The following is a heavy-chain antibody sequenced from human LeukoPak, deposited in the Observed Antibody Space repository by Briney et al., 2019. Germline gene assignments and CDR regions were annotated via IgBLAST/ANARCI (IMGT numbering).Heavy chain of an antibody. V-gene: IGHV3-23*01. Sequence: PGGSLRLSCAASGFTFSSYAMSWVRQAPGRGLEWVSAISGSGGSTYYADSVKGRFTISRDNSKNTLYLQMNSLRPEDTAVYYCAREGEPYSSGWYIGGYWGQGTLVTVSS. CDR3: AREGEPYSSGWYIGGY. J-gene: IGHJ4*02. CDR1: GFTFSSYA. CDR2: ISGSGGST. D-gene: IGHD6-19*01.